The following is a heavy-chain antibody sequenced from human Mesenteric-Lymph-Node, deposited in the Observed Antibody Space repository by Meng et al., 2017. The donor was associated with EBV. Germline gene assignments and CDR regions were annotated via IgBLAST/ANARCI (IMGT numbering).Heavy chain of an antibody. D-gene: IGHD1-7*01. Sequence: QVPLQQSGPXLVKPXXXLSLTGVXSADSVSSSSAAWTWIRQSPSRGLEWLGRTYYRSKWYNDYAVFVKSRITINPDTSKNQFSLQLNSVTPEDTAVYYCASSRPLAGNWNYHYWGQGTLVTVSS. CDR1: ADSVSSSSAA. V-gene: IGHV6-1*01. J-gene: IGHJ4*02. CDR2: TYYRSKWYN. CDR3: ASSRPLAGNWNYHY.